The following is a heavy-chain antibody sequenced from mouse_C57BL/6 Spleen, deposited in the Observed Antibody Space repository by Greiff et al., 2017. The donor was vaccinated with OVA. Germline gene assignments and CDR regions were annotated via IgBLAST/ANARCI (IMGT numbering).Heavy chain of an antibody. V-gene: IGHV5-4*01. CDR3: ARNDDADWYIDV. CDR1: GFTFSSYA. CDR2: ISDGGSYT. D-gene: IGHD2-12*01. Sequence: EVQGVEPGGGLVKPGGSLKLSCAASGFTFSSYAMSWVSQTPEKRLEWVATISDGGSYTYYPDNVKGRFTISRDNAKNNLYLQMSHLKSEDTAMYYCARNDDADWYIDVWGTGTTVTVSS. J-gene: IGHJ1*03.